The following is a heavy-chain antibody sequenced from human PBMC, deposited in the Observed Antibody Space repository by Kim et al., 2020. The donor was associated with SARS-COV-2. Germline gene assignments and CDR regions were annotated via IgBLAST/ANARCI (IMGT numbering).Heavy chain of an antibody. CDR3: ARGLRSGSGVFLRVGYGMDV. D-gene: IGHD3-10*01. CDR1: GGSFSGYY. V-gene: IGHV4-34*01. CDR2: INHSGST. J-gene: IGHJ6*02. Sequence: SETLSLTCAVYGGSFSGYYWSWIRQPPGKRLEWIGEINHSGSTNYNPSLKSRVTISVDTSKNQFSLKLSSVTAADTAVYYCARGLRSGSGVFLRVGYGMDVWGQGTTVTVSS.